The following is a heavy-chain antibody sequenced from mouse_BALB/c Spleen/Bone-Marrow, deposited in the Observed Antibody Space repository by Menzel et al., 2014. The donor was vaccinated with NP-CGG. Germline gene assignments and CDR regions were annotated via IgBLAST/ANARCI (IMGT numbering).Heavy chain of an antibody. Sequence: VQLVESGAELAKPGASVKMSCKASGYTFTSYWMHWVKQRPGQGLEWIGYINPFTGYTEYNQSFKDRATLTADKSSSTAYMQLSSLTSEDSVVYYCARWGGYYVDNWGQGTTLTVSS. D-gene: IGHD1-1*02. J-gene: IGHJ2*01. V-gene: IGHV1-7*01. CDR3: ARWGGYYVDN. CDR1: GYTFTSYW. CDR2: INPFTGYT.